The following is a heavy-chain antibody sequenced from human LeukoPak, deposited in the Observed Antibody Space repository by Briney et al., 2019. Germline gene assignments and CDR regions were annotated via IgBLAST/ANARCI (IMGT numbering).Heavy chain of an antibody. D-gene: IGHD2/OR15-2a*01. V-gene: IGHV4-34*01. CDR1: GGSFSGYY. CDR2: INHSGST. Sequence: SETLSLTCAVYGGSFSGYYWSWIRQPPGKGLEWIGEINHSGSTNYNPSLKSRVTISVDTSKNQFSLKLSSVTAADTAVYYCARVSENYYFDYWGQGTLVTVSS. J-gene: IGHJ4*02. CDR3: ARVSENYYFDY.